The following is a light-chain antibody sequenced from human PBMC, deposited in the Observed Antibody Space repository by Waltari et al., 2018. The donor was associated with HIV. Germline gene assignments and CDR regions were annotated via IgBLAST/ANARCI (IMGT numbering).Light chain of an antibody. CDR2: EVT. CDR1: RSDVGCYDC. Sequence: QSALTQPASVPGSPGQSITIPCTGARSDVGCYDCLSWYQQHPGKAPRLIIYEVTNRPSGVSNRFFGSKSANTASLTISGLQADDEADYYCSYTGTNSLHFGGGTKVTVL. J-gene: IGLJ2*01. CDR3: CSYTGTNSLH. V-gene: IGLV2-14*01.